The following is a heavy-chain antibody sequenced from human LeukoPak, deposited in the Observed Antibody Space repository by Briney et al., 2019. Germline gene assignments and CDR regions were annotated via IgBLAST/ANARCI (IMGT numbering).Heavy chain of an antibody. D-gene: IGHD3-3*01. J-gene: IGHJ4*02. CDR3: AKELLNYDFWSGYYQYYFDY. Sequence: GGSLRLSCAASGFTFSSYGMHWVRQAPGKGLEWVAVIWYDGSNKYYADSVKGRFTISRGNSKNTLYLQMNSLRAEDTAVYYCAKELLNYDFWSGYYQYYFDYWGQGTLITVSS. V-gene: IGHV3-33*06. CDR1: GFTFSSYG. CDR2: IWYDGSNK.